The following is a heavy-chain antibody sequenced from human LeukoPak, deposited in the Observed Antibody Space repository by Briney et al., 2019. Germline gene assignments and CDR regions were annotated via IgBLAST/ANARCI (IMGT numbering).Heavy chain of an antibody. CDR1: GFTFSSYS. Sequence: GGSLRLSCAASGFTFSSYSINWVRQAPGKGLEWVSSISSSSSYIYYADSVKGRFTISRDNAKNSLYLQMNSLRAEDTAVYYCARDARGYYDFWSGYYTEIINWFDPWGQGTLVTVSS. D-gene: IGHD3-3*01. CDR2: ISSSSSYI. J-gene: IGHJ5*02. V-gene: IGHV3-21*01. CDR3: ARDARGYYDFWSGYYTEIINWFDP.